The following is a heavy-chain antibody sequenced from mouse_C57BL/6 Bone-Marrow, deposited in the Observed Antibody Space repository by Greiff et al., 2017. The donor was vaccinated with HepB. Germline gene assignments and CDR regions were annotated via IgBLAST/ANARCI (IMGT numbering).Heavy chain of an antibody. CDR3: ARHYYGSSPY. CDR1: GYTFTSYG. V-gene: IGHV1-81*01. Sequence: VKLMESGAELARPGASVKLSCKASGYTFTSYGISWVKQRTGQGLEWIGEIYPRSGNTYYNEKFKGKATLTADKSSSTAYMELRSLTSEDSAVYFCARHYYGSSPYWGQGTTLTVSS. J-gene: IGHJ2*01. CDR2: IYPRSGNT. D-gene: IGHD1-1*01.